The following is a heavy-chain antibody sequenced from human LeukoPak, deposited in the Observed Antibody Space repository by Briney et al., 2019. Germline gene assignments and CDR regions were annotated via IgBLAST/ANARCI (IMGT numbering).Heavy chain of an antibody. CDR1: GFTFSSSS. Sequence: GGSLRLSCAAPGFTFSSSSMNWVRQAPGKGLEWVSSISSSSTYIYYADSVKGRFTISRDNAKNSLSLQMNSLRVEDTAVYYCARGSGYRYGEFDYWGQGTLVTVSS. CDR3: ARGSGYRYGEFDY. CDR2: ISSSSTYI. D-gene: IGHD5-18*01. J-gene: IGHJ4*02. V-gene: IGHV3-21*01.